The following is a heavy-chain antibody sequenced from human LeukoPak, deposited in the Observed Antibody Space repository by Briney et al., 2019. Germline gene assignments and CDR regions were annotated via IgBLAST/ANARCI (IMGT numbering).Heavy chain of an antibody. J-gene: IGHJ6*03. CDR3: ARRGINYYYYYMYV. CDR2: MNPNSGNT. V-gene: IGHV1-8*01. CDR1: GYTFTSYD. D-gene: IGHD3-10*01. Sequence: GASVKVSCKASGYTFTSYDINWVRQATGQGLEWMGWMNPNSGNTGYAQKFQGRVTMTRNTSISTAYMELSSLRSEDTAVYYCARRGINYYYYYMYVWGKGTTVTVSS.